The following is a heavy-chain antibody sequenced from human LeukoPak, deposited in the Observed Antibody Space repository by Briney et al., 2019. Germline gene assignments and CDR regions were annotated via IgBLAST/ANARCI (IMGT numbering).Heavy chain of an antibody. CDR3: ARDPGVVVVAATDGFDY. CDR2: ISSSSSYI. CDR1: GFTFSSYS. V-gene: IGHV3-21*01. Sequence: GRSLRLSCAASGFTFSSYSMNWVRQAPGKGLEWVSSISSSSSYIYYADSVKGRFTISRDNAKNPLYLQMNSLRAEDTAVYYCARDPGVVVVAATDGFDYWGQGTLVTVSS. D-gene: IGHD2-15*01. J-gene: IGHJ4*02.